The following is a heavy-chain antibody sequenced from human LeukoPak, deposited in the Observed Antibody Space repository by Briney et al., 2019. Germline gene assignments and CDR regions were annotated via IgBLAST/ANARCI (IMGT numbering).Heavy chain of an antibody. D-gene: IGHD6-19*01. CDR3: ARLPLYSSGWYLPPFFDY. Sequence: PSETLSLTCTVSGGSISSYYWSWIRQPAGKGLEWIGRIYTSGSTNYNPSLKSRVTMSVDTSKDQFSLKLSSVTAADTAVYYCARLPLYSSGWYLPPFFDYWGQGTLVTVSS. V-gene: IGHV4-4*07. CDR2: IYTSGST. CDR1: GGSISSYY. J-gene: IGHJ4*02.